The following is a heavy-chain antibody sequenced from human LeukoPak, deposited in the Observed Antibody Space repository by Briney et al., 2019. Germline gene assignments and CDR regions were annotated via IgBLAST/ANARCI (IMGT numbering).Heavy chain of an antibody. J-gene: IGHJ4*02. V-gene: IGHV4-34*01. Sequence: SETLSLTCAVYGGSFSGYFWNYIRQPPGKGLEGLGEISHSGSTNYSPSLKSRVTISVDTSKNQFSLKLSSVTAADTAVYYCARALHGGSYFLDYWGQGSLVTVSS. CDR2: ISHSGST. CDR3: ARALHGGSYFLDY. CDR1: GGSFSGYF. D-gene: IGHD1-26*01.